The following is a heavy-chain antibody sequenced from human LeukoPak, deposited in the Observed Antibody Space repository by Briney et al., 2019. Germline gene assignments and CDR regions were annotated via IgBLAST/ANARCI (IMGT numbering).Heavy chain of an antibody. D-gene: IGHD3-9*01. CDR3: AKESYDILTGYPTFGDY. V-gene: IGHV3-33*06. J-gene: IGHJ4*02. CDR1: GFTFSSYG. CDR2: IWYDGSNK. Sequence: GRSLRLSCAASGFTFSSYGMHWVRQAPGKGLEWVAVIWYDGSNKYYADSVKGRFTISRDNSKNTLYLQMNSLRAEDTAVYYCAKESYDILTGYPTFGDYWGQGTLVTVSS.